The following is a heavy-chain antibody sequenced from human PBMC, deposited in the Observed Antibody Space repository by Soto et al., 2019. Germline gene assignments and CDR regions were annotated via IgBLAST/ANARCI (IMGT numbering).Heavy chain of an antibody. D-gene: IGHD2-8*01. CDR2: IGTAGDT. CDR3: ASGQGDGAHFFDA. J-gene: IGHJ4*01. V-gene: IGHV3-13*01. Sequence: GGTLRLSCEASGFPYSCFDVHWVRHPTGKGLEWVSTIGTAGDTCYAGSVKGRFTISRDNAKNPLSLQMNSLRAGDTAVYFCASGQGDGAHFFDAWGQGTQVTVSS. CDR1: GFPYSCFD.